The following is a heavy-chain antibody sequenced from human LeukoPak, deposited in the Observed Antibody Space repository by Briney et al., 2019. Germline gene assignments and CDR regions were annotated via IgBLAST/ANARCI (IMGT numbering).Heavy chain of an antibody. V-gene: IGHV1-46*01. CDR1: GYTFTSYY. Sequence: ASVKVSCKASGYTFTSYYMHWVRQAPGQGLEWMGIINPSGGSTSYAQKFQGRVTMTRDTSTSTVYMELSSLRSEDTAVYYCAKVVVEEYQLPHRGYYYGMDVWGQGTTVTVSS. J-gene: IGHJ6*02. CDR3: AKVVVEEYQLPHRGYYYGMDV. CDR2: INPSGGST. D-gene: IGHD2-2*01.